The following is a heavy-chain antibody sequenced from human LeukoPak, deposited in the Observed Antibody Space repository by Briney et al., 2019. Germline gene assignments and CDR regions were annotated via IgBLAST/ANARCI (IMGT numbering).Heavy chain of an antibody. V-gene: IGHV1-69*05. CDR3: ARRVLLWFGEPRGGAFDI. CDR2: IIPIFGTA. Sequence: GASVKVSCKASGGTFSSYAISWVRQAPGQGLEGMGGIIPIFGTANYAQKFQGRVTITTDESTSTAYMELSSLRSEDTAVYYCARRVLLWFGEPRGGAFDIWGQGTMVTVSS. D-gene: IGHD3-10*01. CDR1: GGTFSSYA. J-gene: IGHJ3*02.